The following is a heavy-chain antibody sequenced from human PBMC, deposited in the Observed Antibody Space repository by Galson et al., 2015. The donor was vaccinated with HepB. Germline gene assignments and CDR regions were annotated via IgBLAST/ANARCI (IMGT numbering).Heavy chain of an antibody. D-gene: IGHD4-17*01. CDR1: GFSFSNYW. J-gene: IGHJ4*02. Sequence: SLRLSCAVSGFSFSNYWMTWVRQAPGKGLEWVANIKQDGSEQHYVDSVKGRFTISRDNAKNSLYLQMNSLRAEDTAVYYCAKTAMTTVTPSAPGSYWGQGTLVTVSS. V-gene: IGHV3-7*03. CDR2: IKQDGSEQ. CDR3: AKTAMTTVTPSAPGSY.